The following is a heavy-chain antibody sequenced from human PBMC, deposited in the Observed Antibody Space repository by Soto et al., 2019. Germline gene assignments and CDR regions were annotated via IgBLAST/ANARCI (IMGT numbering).Heavy chain of an antibody. V-gene: IGHV3-30*18. CDR1: GFIFSSYS. Sequence: QVQLVESGGGVVQPGRSLRLSCAASGFIFSSYSLHWVRQAPGKGLEWVAVISYDGSEKHYVDSVKGRFTISRDNSKYTVYLEMNSMRDEDTAVYYCSKDDFDVQGGSRETVPGTVGDYWGQGTLVIVSS. CDR3: SKDDFDVQGGSRETVPGTVGDY. CDR2: ISYDGSEK. J-gene: IGHJ4*02. D-gene: IGHD3-10*02.